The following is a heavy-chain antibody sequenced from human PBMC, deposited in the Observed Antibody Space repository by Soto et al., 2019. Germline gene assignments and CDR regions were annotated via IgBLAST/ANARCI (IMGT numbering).Heavy chain of an antibody. CDR3: ARAINLPCSHNLIFDY. Sequence: GGSLRLSCAASGFTFSSYSMNWVRQAPGKGLEWVSYISSSSSTIYYADSVKGRFTISRDNAKNSLYLQMNSLRDEDTAVYYCARAINLPCSHNLIFDYWGQGTLVTVSS. J-gene: IGHJ4*02. D-gene: IGHD2-15*01. CDR1: GFTFSSYS. V-gene: IGHV3-48*02. CDR2: ISSSSSTI.